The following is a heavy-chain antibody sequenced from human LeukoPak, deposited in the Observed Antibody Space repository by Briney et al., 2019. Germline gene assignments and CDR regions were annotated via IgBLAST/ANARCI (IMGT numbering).Heavy chain of an antibody. J-gene: IGHJ2*01. CDR2: IYYSGST. CDR1: GGSISSYY. Sequence: SETLSLTCTVSGGSISSYYWSWIRQSPGKGLEWIGYIYYSGSTNYNPSLKSRVTISVDTSKNQFSLKLSSVTAADTAVYYCARRPRGGNGNWYFDLWGRGTLVTVSS. CDR3: ARRPRGGNGNWYFDL. D-gene: IGHD4-23*01. V-gene: IGHV4-59*08.